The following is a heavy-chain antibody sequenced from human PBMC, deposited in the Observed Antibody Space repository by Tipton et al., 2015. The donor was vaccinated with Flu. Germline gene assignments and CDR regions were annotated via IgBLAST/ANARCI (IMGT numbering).Heavy chain of an antibody. V-gene: IGHV4-59*01. CDR2: IYYSGST. D-gene: IGHD5-12*01. CDR1: GGSISSYY. J-gene: IGHJ1*01. Sequence: TLSLTCTVSGGSISSYYWSWIRQPPGKGLEWIGYIYYSGSTNYNPSLKSRVTISVDTSKNQFSLKLSSVTAADMAVYYCARGWATEYFQHWGQGTLVTVSS. CDR3: ARGWATEYFQH.